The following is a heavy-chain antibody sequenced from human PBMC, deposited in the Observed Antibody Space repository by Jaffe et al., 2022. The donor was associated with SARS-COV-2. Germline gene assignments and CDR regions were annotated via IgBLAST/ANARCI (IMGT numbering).Heavy chain of an antibody. V-gene: IGHV4-34*01. J-gene: IGHJ4*02. D-gene: IGHD3-3*01. CDR3: ARAITWSGPYFDY. CDR2: INHSGST. CDR1: GGSFSGYY. Sequence: QVQLQQWGAGLLKPSETLSLTCAVYGGSFSGYYWSWIRQPPGKGLEWIGEINHSGSTNYNPSLKSRVTISVDTSKNQFSLKLSSVTAADTAVYYCARAITWSGPYFDYWGQGTLVTVSS.